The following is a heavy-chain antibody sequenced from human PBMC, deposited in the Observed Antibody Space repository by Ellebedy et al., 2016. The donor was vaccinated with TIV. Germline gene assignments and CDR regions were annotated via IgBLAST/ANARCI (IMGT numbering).Heavy chain of an antibody. CDR1: DGSISSRNYW. CDR2: IYYTGKT. Sequence: MPGGSLRLSCTVSDGSISSRNYWWGGIRQPPGKGLEWIGSIYYTGKTFYNPSLKSRVTISIDTSKKQVSLKLTSMTAADTAVYYCAKQDNRGYWQFDYWGQGTLLTVSS. V-gene: IGHV4-39*01. CDR3: AKQDNRGYWQFDY. D-gene: IGHD3-22*01. J-gene: IGHJ4*02.